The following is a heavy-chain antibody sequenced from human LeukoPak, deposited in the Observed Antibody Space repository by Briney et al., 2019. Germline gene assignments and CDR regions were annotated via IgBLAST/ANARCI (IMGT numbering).Heavy chain of an antibody. V-gene: IGHV3-15*01. CDR1: GFTFSNAS. CDR2: IKSKTDGGTT. D-gene: IGHD3-3*01. CDR3: TTTPGIVFGVVTYFDY. Sequence: GGSLRLSCAASGFTFSNASMSWVSQAPGKGLEWVGRIKSKTDGGTTDYAAPVKGRFTISRDDSKNTLYLQMNSLKTEDTAVYYCTTTPGIVFGVVTYFDYWGQGTLVTVSS. J-gene: IGHJ4*02.